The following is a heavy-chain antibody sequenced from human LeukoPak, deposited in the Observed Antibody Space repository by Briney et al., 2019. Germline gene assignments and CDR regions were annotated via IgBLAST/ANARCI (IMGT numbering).Heavy chain of an antibody. J-gene: IGHJ5*02. CDR2: TYYRPKWYN. CDR3: AREYIVATITYNWFDP. CDR1: GDSVSSNSAA. V-gene: IGHV6-1*01. Sequence: SQTLSLTCAISGDSVSSNSAAWNWIRQSPSRGLEWLGRTYYRPKWYNDYAVSVKSRITINPDTSKNQFSLQLNSVTPEDTAVYYCAREYIVATITYNWFDPWGQGTLVTVSS. D-gene: IGHD5-12*01.